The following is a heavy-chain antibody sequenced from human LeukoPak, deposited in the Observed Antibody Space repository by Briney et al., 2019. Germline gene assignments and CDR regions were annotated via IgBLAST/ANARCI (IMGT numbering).Heavy chain of an antibody. Sequence: SETLSLTCTVSGGSISSYYWSWIRQPAGKGLEWIGRIYTSGSTNYNPSLKSRVTMSVDTSKNRFSLKLSSVTAADTAVYYCARTGPAAIYDWFDPWGQGTLVTVSS. V-gene: IGHV4-4*07. J-gene: IGHJ5*02. D-gene: IGHD2-2*01. CDR1: GGSISSYY. CDR2: IYTSGST. CDR3: ARTGPAAIYDWFDP.